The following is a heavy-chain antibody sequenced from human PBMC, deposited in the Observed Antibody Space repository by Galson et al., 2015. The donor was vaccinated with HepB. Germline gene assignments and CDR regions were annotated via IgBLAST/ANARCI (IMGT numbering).Heavy chain of an antibody. J-gene: IGHJ6*02. Sequence: SLRLSCAASGFTFSSYGMHWVRQAPGKGLEWVAFIRYDGSNKYYADSVKGRFTISRDNSKNTLYLQMNSLRAEDTAVYYCAIRRYCSSTSCRSYGMDVWGQGTTVTVSS. D-gene: IGHD2-2*01. V-gene: IGHV3-30*02. CDR1: GFTFSSYG. CDR2: IRYDGSNK. CDR3: AIRRYCSSTSCRSYGMDV.